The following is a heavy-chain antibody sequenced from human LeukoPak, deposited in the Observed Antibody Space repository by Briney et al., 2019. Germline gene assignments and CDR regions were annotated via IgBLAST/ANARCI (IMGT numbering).Heavy chain of an antibody. J-gene: IGHJ4*02. CDR1: GFTFSSYS. CDR2: ISSSSSYI. D-gene: IGHD2-2*01. Sequence: PGGSLRLSCAASGFTFSSYSMNWVRQAPGKGLEWVSSISSSSSYIYYADSVKGRFTISRDNAKNSLYLQMNSLRAEDTAVYYCARVSLLGTLPEHFDYWGQGTLVTVSS. V-gene: IGHV3-21*01. CDR3: ARVSLLGTLPEHFDY.